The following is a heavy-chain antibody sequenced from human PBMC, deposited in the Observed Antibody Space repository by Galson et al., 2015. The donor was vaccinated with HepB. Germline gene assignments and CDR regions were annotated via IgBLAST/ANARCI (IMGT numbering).Heavy chain of an antibody. CDR3: ARVGDTIYYYGMDV. CDR1: GDSVSNNNVA. CDR2: TYYRAKWYN. D-gene: IGHD2-15*01. V-gene: IGHV6-1*01. J-gene: IGHJ6*02. Sequence: CAISGDSVSNNNVAWYWIRQSPSRGLEWLGRTYYRAKWYNDYAESVRGRIAIRPDTSKNQLSLQLNSVTPEDTAVYYCARVGDTIYYYGMDVWGQGTTVTVSS.